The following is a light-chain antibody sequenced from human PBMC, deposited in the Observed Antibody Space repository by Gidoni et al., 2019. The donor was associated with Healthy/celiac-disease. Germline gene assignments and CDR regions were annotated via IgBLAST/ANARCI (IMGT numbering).Light chain of an antibody. CDR2: AAS. J-gene: IGKJ2*01. V-gene: IGKV1-8*01. CDR1: QGISSY. CDR3: QQYYSYPPNT. Sequence: AIRMTQSPSSLSASTGDRVTITCRASQGISSYLALYQQKPGKAPKLLIYAASTLQSGVPSSFSGSGSGTDFTLTISCLQSEDFATYYCQQYYSYPPNTFGQGTKLEIK.